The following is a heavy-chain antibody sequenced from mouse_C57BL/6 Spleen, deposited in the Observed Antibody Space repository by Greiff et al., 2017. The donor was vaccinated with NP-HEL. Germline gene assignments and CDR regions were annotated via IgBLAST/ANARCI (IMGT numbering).Heavy chain of an antibody. J-gene: IGHJ3*01. CDR1: GYTFTSYL. D-gene: IGHD3-2*02. V-gene: IGHV1-61*01. Sequence: QVQLHHPLSYLFIPFSSVKLSFKATGYTFTSYLWYCLKQSPGQGLEWIGNIYPSDSETHYNQKFKDKATLTVDKSSSTAYMQLSSLTSEDSAVYYCARWFSSGVAYWGQGTLVTVSA. CDR2: IYPSDSET. CDR3: ARWFSSGVAY.